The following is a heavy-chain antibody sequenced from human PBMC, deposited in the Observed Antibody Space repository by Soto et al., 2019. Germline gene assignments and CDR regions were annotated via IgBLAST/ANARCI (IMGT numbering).Heavy chain of an antibody. J-gene: IGHJ4*02. CDR3: ARSGAGSGWL. Sequence: QVQLQESGPGLVKPSETLSLTCTVTGGSVSSGRYYWSWSRQPPGKELEWIGFVYYTGSTNYKSYLNSRVTTSLDTSKNQFSLKLTSLTAADTAVYYCARSGAGSGWLGGQGTLVTVSS. V-gene: IGHV4-61*01. CDR1: GGSVSSGRYY. D-gene: IGHD6-19*01. CDR2: VYYTGST.